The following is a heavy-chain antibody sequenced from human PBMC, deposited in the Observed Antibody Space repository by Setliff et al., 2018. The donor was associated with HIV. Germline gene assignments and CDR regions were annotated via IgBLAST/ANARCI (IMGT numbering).Heavy chain of an antibody. CDR2: IKSKNDGGTT. CDR1: GFTFSNAW. Sequence: GGSLRLSCTASGFTFSNAWMSWVRQVPGKGLEWVGRIKSKNDGGTTDYADSVRGRFTISRDNAKNTLYLQMNCLRVEDTAVYYCARRGMVPATLDFWGQGTPVTVSS. CDR3: ARRGMVPATLDF. V-gene: IGHV3-15*05. D-gene: IGHD2-21*02. J-gene: IGHJ4*02.